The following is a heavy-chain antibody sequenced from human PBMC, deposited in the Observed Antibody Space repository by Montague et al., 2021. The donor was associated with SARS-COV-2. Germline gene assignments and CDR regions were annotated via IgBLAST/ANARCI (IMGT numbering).Heavy chain of an antibody. V-gene: IGHV2-70*11. CDR2: IDWDDDK. CDR1: GFSLNTSAMC. J-gene: IGHJ4*02. Sequence: PALVKPTQTLTLTCTFSGFSLNTSAMCVSWIRQPPGKALEWLARIDWDDDKYYSTSLKTRLTISKDTSKNQVVLTMTNMDPVDTATYYCARTYAPSAVAVDYWGQGTLVTVSS. CDR3: ARTYAPSAVAVDY. D-gene: IGHD6-19*01.